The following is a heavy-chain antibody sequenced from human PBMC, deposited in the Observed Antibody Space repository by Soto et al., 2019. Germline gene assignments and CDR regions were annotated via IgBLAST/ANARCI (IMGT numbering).Heavy chain of an antibody. J-gene: IGHJ5*02. CDR1: GGSFSGYY. D-gene: IGHD3-10*01. V-gene: IGHV4-34*01. CDR2: INHSGST. CDR3: ARSPWLLWFGEFGHWFDP. Sequence: SETLSLTCAVYGGSFSGYYWSWIRQPPGKGLEWIGEINHSGSTNYNPSLKSRVTISVDTSKNQFSLKLSSVTAADTAVYYCARSPWLLWFGEFGHWFDPWGQGTLVTVSS.